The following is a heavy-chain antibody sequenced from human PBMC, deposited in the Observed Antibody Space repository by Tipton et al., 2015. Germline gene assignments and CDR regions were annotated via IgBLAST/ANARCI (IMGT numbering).Heavy chain of an antibody. CDR1: GGSVNSAFYY. Sequence: GLVKPSETLSLTCTVSGGSVNSAFYYWSWLRQPPGKGPEWIGYIHYSGSTNYSPSLMSRVNISLEPSKNQFSLKLSSVTAADAAVYYCARRVLTRYGGFDPWGQGTLVTVSS. CDR3: ARRVLTRYGGFDP. CDR2: IHYSGST. J-gene: IGHJ5*02. D-gene: IGHD4/OR15-4a*01. V-gene: IGHV4-61*01.